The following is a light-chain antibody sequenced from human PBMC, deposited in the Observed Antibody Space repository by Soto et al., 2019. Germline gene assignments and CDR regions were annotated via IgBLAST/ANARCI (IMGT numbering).Light chain of an antibody. V-gene: IGKV3-20*01. CDR2: GAS. CDR3: QQYGSSHT. Sequence: EIVLTQSPGTLSLSPGERATLSCRASQNINSDYLAWYQQKPGQAPRLLIFGASTRATGIPDRFSGSGAGAYFNLTISRLEPADFGVYYCQQYGSSHTFGQGTRLEIK. CDR1: QNINSDY. J-gene: IGKJ5*01.